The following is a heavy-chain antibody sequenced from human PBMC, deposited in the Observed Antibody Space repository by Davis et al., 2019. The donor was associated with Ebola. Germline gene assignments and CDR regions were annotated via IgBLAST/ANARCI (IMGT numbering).Heavy chain of an antibody. J-gene: IGHJ4*02. D-gene: IGHD3-16*01. CDR1: GFTFSSYG. CDR3: ARVGLRRHGGLFDY. CDR2: IWYDGSNK. Sequence: GESLKTSCAASGFTFSSYGMHRLRQAPGTVLEWVAVIWYDGSNKYYADSEKGRFTISRDNSKNTLYLQMNSLRAEDTAVYYCARVGLRRHGGLFDYWGQGTLVTVSS. V-gene: IGHV3-33*01.